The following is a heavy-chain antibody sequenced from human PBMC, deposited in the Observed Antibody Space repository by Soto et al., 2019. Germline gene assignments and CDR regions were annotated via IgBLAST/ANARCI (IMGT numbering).Heavy chain of an antibody. CDR2: ISSSSSYI. V-gene: IGHV3-21*01. Sequence: PGGSLRLSCAASGFTFSSYSMNWVRQAPGKGLEWVSSISSSSSYIYYADSVKGRFTISRDNAKNSLYLQMNSLRAEDTAVYYCARGILVQLERHYYYMDVWGKGTTVTVSS. D-gene: IGHD1-1*01. J-gene: IGHJ6*03. CDR1: GFTFSSYS. CDR3: ARGILVQLERHYYYMDV.